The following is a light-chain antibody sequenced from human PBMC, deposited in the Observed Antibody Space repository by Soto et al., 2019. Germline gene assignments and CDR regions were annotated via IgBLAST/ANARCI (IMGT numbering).Light chain of an antibody. CDR1: QNINKY. J-gene: IGKJ5*01. CDR3: QQYENLPT. CDR2: DAS. V-gene: IGKV1-33*01. Sequence: EIQITHAPSSLCASVGERVTITCQASQNINKYLNWYQQKPGRAPKLLIYDASNLEAGVPSRFRGSGSGTDFTFTISRLQPEDIATYYCQQYENLPTFGHGTRFEIK.